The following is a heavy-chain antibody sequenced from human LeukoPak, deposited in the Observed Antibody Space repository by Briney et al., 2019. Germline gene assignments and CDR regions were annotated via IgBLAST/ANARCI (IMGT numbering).Heavy chain of an antibody. V-gene: IGHV4-39*01. J-gene: IGHJ3*02. D-gene: IGHD2-21*01. Sequence: SETLSLTCTVSGGSISSSSYYWGWIRQSPGKGLEWIGSIYYSGSTYYNPSLKSRVTISVDTSKNQFSLKLSSVTAADTAVYYCARPYSDAFDIWGPGTMVTVSS. CDR3: ARPYSDAFDI. CDR2: IYYSGST. CDR1: GGSISSSSYY.